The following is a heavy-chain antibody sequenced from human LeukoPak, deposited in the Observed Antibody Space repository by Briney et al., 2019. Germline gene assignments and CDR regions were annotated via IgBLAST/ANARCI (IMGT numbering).Heavy chain of an antibody. D-gene: IGHD2-21*01. V-gene: IGHV1-8*02. CDR3: ARVWWPGTPNWYFDL. J-gene: IGHJ2*01. CDR2: MNPNSGNT. CDR1: GYTFTSYG. Sequence: GASVKVSCKASGYTFTSYGISWVRQATGQGLEWMGWMNPNSGNTGYAQKFQGRVTMTRNTSISTAYMELSSLRSEDTAVYYCARVWWPGTPNWYFDLWGRGTLVTVSS.